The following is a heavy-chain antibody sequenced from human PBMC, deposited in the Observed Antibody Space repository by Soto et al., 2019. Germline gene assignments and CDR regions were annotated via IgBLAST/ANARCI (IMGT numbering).Heavy chain of an antibody. CDR1: GFTFDDYT. J-gene: IGHJ4*02. CDR3: ATGLGRLRLLEWFSKGDY. CDR2: ISWDGGSK. D-gene: IGHD3-3*01. Sequence: GGSLRLSCAASGFTFDDYTMHWVRQAPGKGLEWVSLISWDGGSKYYADFVKGRFTISRDNSKNSSYLQMNSLRTEDTAMYYCATGLGRLRLLEWFSKGDYWGQGTLVTVSS. V-gene: IGHV3-43*01.